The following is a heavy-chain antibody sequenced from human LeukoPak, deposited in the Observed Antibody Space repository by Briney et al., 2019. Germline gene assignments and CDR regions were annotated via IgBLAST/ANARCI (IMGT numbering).Heavy chain of an antibody. CDR1: GHPISSSSYS. D-gene: IGHD3-22*01. V-gene: IGHV4-39*01. Sequence: PSETLSLTCTVSGHPISSSSYSWGWIRQAPGKGLERHGSIYYSGSTYQNPSHKSRVTISVDTSKNQFSLKLSSVTAADTAVYYCARKTVARGSTMIVDSTNAFDIWGQGTMVTVSS. J-gene: IGHJ3*02. CDR3: ARKTVARGSTMIVDSTNAFDI. CDR2: IYYSGST.